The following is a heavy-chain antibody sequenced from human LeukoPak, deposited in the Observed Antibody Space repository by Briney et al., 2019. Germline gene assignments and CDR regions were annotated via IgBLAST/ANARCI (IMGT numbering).Heavy chain of an antibody. Sequence: PSETLSLTCTVSGGSISSYYWSWIRQPPGKGLEWIGYIHTSGSTNYNPSLKSRVTISVDTSKNQFSLKLRSVTAADTAVYYCAGGLSSIGLGYYYYYYMDVWGKGTTVTVSS. D-gene: IGHD2-2*01. CDR3: AGGLSSIGLGYYYYYYMDV. CDR1: GGSISSYY. V-gene: IGHV4-4*09. J-gene: IGHJ6*03. CDR2: IHTSGST.